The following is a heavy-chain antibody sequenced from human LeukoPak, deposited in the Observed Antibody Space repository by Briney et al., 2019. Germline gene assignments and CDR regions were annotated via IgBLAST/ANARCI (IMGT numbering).Heavy chain of an antibody. J-gene: IGHJ4*02. CDR2: ISANNGDT. V-gene: IGHV1-18*01. CDR3: ARVPPGLTLGSPGDY. D-gene: IGHD3-16*01. Sequence: GASVKVSCKASGYTFTSYGIAWVRQAPGQGLQWMGWISANNGDTSYSQKLQGRVTMTTDTSTNTAYMELRSLTSDDTAVYYCARVPPGLTLGSPGDYWGQGTLVIVSS. CDR1: GYTFTSYG.